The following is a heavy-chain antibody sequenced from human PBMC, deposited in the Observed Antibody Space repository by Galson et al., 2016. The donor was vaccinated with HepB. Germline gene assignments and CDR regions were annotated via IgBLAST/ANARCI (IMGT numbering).Heavy chain of an antibody. D-gene: IGHD5-12*01. J-gene: IGHJ6*04. V-gene: IGHV3-11*06. Sequence: SLRLSCAASGFTFSDYYMSWIRQAPGKGLEWVSYISSSGIYTNYADSVKGRFTISRDNANNPLYLQMNSLRADDTAVYYCAREVGGYSGYDPWGKGTTVTVSS. CDR2: ISSSGIYT. CDR3: AREVGGYSGYDP. CDR1: GFTFSDYY.